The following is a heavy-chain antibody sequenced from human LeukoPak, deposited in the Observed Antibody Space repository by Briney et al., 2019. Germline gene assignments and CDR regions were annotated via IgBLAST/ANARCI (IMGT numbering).Heavy chain of an antibody. Sequence: GESLKISCKVSGYRFTSYWIAWVRQMPVKGLEWMGLIYPGDSDTRYNPSFQGQVTISADKSISTAYLQWSSLKASDTAIYYCARRIGSGWSDYWGQGTLVIVSS. J-gene: IGHJ4*02. V-gene: IGHV5-51*01. D-gene: IGHD6-19*01. CDR3: ARRIGSGWSDY. CDR1: GYRFTSYW. CDR2: IYPGDSDT.